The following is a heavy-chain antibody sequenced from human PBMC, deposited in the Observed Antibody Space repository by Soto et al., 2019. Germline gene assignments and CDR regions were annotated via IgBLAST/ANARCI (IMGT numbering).Heavy chain of an antibody. J-gene: IGHJ4*02. D-gene: IGHD2-21*02. CDR1: GGSISSDDYY. V-gene: IGHV4-31*03. CDR2: IHYSGST. CDR3: ARESLAYCGGDCYSSPFDY. Sequence: QVHLQESGPGLVKPSQTLSLTCTVSGGSISSDDYYWSWIRQHPGKGLEWIGYIHYSGSTFYNPSLKSRVTTSVDTSKGQFSLKLSSVTAADTAVYYCARESLAYCGGDCYSSPFDYWGQGVLVTVSS.